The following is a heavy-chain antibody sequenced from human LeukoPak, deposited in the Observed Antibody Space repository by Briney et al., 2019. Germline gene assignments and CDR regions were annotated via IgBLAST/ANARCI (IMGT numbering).Heavy chain of an antibody. D-gene: IGHD3-10*01. CDR3: ARAEYYFGSGSYILNWFDP. J-gene: IGHJ5*02. Sequence: GASVKVSCKASGGTFRSYAISWVRQAPGQGLEWMGGIIPIFGTVNYAQKFQGRVTITADESTSTAYMELSSLGSEDTAVYYCARAEYYFGSGSYILNWFDPWGQGTLVTVSS. CDR2: IIPIFGTV. CDR1: GGTFRSYA. V-gene: IGHV1-69*13.